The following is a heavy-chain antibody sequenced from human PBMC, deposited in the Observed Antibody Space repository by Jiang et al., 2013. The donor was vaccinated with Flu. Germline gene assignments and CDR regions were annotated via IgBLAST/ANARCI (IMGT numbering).Heavy chain of an antibody. V-gene: IGHV1-2*02. CDR1: GYY. Sequence: GYYMHWVRQAPGQGLEWMGWINPNSGGTNYAQKFQGRVTMTRDTSISTAYMELSRLRSDDTAVYYCATPGGIVVVPAAGEDWFDPWGQGTLVTVSS. J-gene: IGHJ5*02. CDR2: INPNSGGT. CDR3: ATPGGIVVVPAAGEDWFDP. D-gene: IGHD2-2*01.